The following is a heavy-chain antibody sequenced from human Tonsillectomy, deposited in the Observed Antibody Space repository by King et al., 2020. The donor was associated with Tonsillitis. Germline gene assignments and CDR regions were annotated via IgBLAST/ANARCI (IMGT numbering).Heavy chain of an antibody. CDR1: GFTFSSYS. Sequence: VQLVESGGGLVKPGGSLRLSCAASGFTFSSYSMNWVRQAPGKGLEWVSSISSSSSYIYYADSVKSRFTISRDNAKNSLYRQMNSLRAEDTAVYYCARDSFLDRAFDYWGQGTLVTVSS. V-gene: IGHV3-21*01. CDR2: ISSSSSYI. J-gene: IGHJ4*02. D-gene: IGHD3/OR15-3a*01. CDR3: ARDSFLDRAFDY.